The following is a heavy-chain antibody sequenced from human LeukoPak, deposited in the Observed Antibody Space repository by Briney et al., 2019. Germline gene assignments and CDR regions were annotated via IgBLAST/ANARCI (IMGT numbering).Heavy chain of an antibody. J-gene: IGHJ4*02. Sequence: PSETLSLTCTVSGASVISYNYYWGWIRQSPGKGLEWIGSIYSRGNTYYNPSLESRVTISIDTSENQFSLELSSATAADTAVYYCARQELKAAAVSFDYWGQGTLVTVSS. CDR3: ARQELKAAAVSFDY. V-gene: IGHV4-39*07. CDR2: IYSRGNT. D-gene: IGHD6-13*01. CDR1: GASVISYNYY.